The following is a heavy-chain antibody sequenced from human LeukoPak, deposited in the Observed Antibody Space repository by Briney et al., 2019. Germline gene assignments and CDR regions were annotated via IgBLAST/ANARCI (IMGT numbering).Heavy chain of an antibody. D-gene: IGHD3-10*01. J-gene: IGHJ4*02. V-gene: IGHV4-61*01. Sequence: SETLSLTCTVSDDSVSSSRYYWTWIRQPPGKGLEWIGYIYHGSATYNPSLESRVTLSMDTSKNQYSLKMTSVTAADTAVYYCVSTIHRRGFGELVLWGQGTLVTVSS. CDR2: IYHGSA. CDR3: VSTIHRRGFGELVL. CDR1: DDSVSSSRYY.